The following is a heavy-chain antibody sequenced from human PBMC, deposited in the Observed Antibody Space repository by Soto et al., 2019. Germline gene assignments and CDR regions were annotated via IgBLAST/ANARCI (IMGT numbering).Heavy chain of an antibody. D-gene: IGHD2-15*01. J-gene: IGHJ4*02. V-gene: IGHV4-30-2*06. Sequence: PSETLSLTCGVWGDSINAGQSAWTWILQSPGRGLEWIGYIYPTGTTYYVPSLRSRVSMSLDMSKNHFSLSLTSVTAADTAVYYCAKIGYCSASACSSAAAFDSWGQGILVTVSA. CDR2: IYPTGTT. CDR1: GDSINAGQSA. CDR3: AKIGYCSASACSSAAAFDS.